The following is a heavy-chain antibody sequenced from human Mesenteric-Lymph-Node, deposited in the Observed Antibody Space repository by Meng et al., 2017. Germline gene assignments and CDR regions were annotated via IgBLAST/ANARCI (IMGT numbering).Heavy chain of an antibody. CDR1: GFTFSSYA. V-gene: IGHV3-30*07. Sequence: GGSLRLSCAASGFTFSSYAMHWVRQAPGKGLEWVAVISYDGSNKYYADSVKGRFTISRDNAKNSLYLQMNSLRAEDTAVYYCATDTAMVHALGSYYYYYGMDVWGQGTTVTVSS. CDR2: ISYDGSNK. CDR3: ATDTAMVHALGSYYYYYGMDV. J-gene: IGHJ6*02. D-gene: IGHD5-18*01.